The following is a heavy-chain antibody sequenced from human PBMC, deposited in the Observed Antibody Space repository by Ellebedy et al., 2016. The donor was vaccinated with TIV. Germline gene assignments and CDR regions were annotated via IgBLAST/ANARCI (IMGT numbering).Heavy chain of an antibody. CDR2: ISAYNGNT. J-gene: IGHJ4*02. Sequence: MPGGSLRLSCKGSGYSFTSYGISWVRQAPGQGLEWMGWISAYNGNTNYAQKLQGRVTMTTDTSTSTAYMELRSLRSDDTAVYYCARVADDIYSSSWYSDYWGQGTLVTVSS. CDR3: ARVADDIYSSSWYSDY. D-gene: IGHD6-13*01. V-gene: IGHV1-18*01. CDR1: GYSFTSYG.